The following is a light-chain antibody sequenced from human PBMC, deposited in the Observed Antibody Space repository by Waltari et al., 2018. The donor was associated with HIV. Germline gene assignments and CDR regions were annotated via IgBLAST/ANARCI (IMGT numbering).Light chain of an antibody. V-gene: IGLV1-51*01. J-gene: IGLJ2*01. CDR1: SSNVGDNY. CDR2: EKN. CDR3: GTWDSSLTGVV. Sequence: QSVLTQPPSVSAAPGQKVTISCSGSSSNVGDNYVAWYQHLPGTAPQLLIYEKNRRPSGIPDRSSGSKSGTSATLDIAGLQSGDEADYYCGTWDSSLTGVVFCGGTKLTVL.